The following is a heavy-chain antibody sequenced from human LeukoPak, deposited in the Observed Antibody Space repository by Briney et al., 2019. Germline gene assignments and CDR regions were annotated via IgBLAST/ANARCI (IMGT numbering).Heavy chain of an antibody. CDR1: GGSISTYY. Sequence: SETLSLTCTVSGGSISTYYWSWIRQPPGEGLEWIGYISNGGSTKYNPSLKSRVAISVDTSKNQLSLKLRSVTAADTAVYHCVRLQPNTGEWALDIWGQGTMVSVAS. V-gene: IGHV4-59*01. J-gene: IGHJ3*02. D-gene: IGHD1-1*01. CDR3: VRLQPNTGEWALDI. CDR2: ISNGGST.